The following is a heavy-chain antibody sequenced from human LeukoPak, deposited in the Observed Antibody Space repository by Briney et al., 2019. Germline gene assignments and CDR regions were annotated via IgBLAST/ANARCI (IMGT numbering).Heavy chain of an antibody. D-gene: IGHD5-12*01. CDR3: TRGLAAAYDYNWFDS. V-gene: IGHV4-4*07. J-gene: IGHJ5*01. Sequence: SETLSLTCSVSGASISDYYWTWIRQPAGKGLEWIGRINASGTTSYKTSLKSRLAMSVDTSKNQFSLKLTSVTAADTAVYFCTRGLAAAYDYNWFDSWGQGTLVTVSS. CDR1: GASISDYY. CDR2: INASGTT.